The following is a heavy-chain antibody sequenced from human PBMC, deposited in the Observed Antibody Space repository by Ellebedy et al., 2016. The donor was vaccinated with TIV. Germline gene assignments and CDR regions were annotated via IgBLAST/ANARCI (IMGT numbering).Heavy chain of an antibody. CDR1: GFRFSTYA. V-gene: IGHV3-23*01. Sequence: GESLKISCVGSGFRFSTYAMAWVRQTPGKGLEWVSGIYGGGGSTYYADSVKGRFTISRDNSKNTLYLQMNSLRAEDTAVYYCAKDREQGGNWVFDYWGQGTLVTVYS. CDR2: IYGGGGST. CDR3: AKDREQGGNWVFDY. J-gene: IGHJ4*02. D-gene: IGHD7-27*01.